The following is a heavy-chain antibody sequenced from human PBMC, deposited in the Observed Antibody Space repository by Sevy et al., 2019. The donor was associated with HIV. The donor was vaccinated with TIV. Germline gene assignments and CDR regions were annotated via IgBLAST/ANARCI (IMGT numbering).Heavy chain of an antibody. D-gene: IGHD7-27*01. Sequence: ASLKVSCKASGDTFSTYGLSWVRQAPGQGLEWMGGIIHIFGTSNYAQKFQGRVTITADESASTDYMELSSLRSEDTALYYCAREGGVATTGDHDAFDIWGHGTLVTVSS. CDR3: AREGGVATTGDHDAFDI. CDR2: IIHIFGTS. CDR1: GDTFSTYG. V-gene: IGHV1-69*13. J-gene: IGHJ3*02.